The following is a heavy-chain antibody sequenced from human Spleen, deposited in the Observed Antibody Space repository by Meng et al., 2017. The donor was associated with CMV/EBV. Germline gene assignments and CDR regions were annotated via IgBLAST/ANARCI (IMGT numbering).Heavy chain of an antibody. CDR1: FSGYY. CDR3: ARGAVYYDILTGKPGDWFDP. J-gene: IGHJ5*02. D-gene: IGHD3-9*01. Sequence: FSGYYWSWIRQPPGKGLEWIGEINHSGSTNYNPSLKSRVTISVDTSKNQFSLKLSSVTAADTAVYYCARGAVYYDILTGKPGDWFDPWGQGTLVTVSS. CDR2: INHSGST. V-gene: IGHV4-34*01.